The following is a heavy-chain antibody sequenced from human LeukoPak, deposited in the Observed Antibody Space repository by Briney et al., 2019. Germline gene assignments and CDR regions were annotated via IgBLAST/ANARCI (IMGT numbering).Heavy chain of an antibody. CDR2: INHSGST. Sequence: SETLSLTCAVYGESFSGYYWSWIRQPPGKGLEWIGEINHSGSTNYNPSVKSRVTISVDTSKNQFSLKLSSVTAADTAVYYCARYGGYDILTGYPHNWFDPWGQGTLVTVSS. V-gene: IGHV4-34*01. J-gene: IGHJ5*02. CDR1: GESFSGYY. D-gene: IGHD3-9*01. CDR3: ARYGGYDILTGYPHNWFDP.